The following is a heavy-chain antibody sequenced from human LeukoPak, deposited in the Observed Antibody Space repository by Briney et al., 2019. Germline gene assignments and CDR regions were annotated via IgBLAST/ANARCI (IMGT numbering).Heavy chain of an antibody. J-gene: IGHJ5*02. Sequence: GGSLRLSYAASGFIFSSYAMSWVRQAPGKGLEWVSGISGSGANTYYADSVKGRFTISRDNSKNTLYLQMNSLRAEDTAVYYCAKEPYCSSTSCYGYWFDPWGQGTLVTVSS. CDR3: AKEPYCSSTSCYGYWFDP. CDR2: ISGSGANT. V-gene: IGHV3-23*01. CDR1: GFIFSSYA. D-gene: IGHD2-2*01.